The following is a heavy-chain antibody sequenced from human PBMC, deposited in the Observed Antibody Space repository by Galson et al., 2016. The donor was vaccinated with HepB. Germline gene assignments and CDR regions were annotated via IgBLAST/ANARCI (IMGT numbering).Heavy chain of an antibody. Sequence: SLRLSCATSGFTFDDYAMHWVRQAPGKGLEWVSGISWNSRSIGYADSVKGRFTMSRDNAKNSLYLQMNSLRAEDTALYFCAKDIFRALRGTLFGIYYYYGIDVWGQGTTVTVSS. CDR1: GFTFDDYA. CDR2: ISWNSRSI. J-gene: IGHJ6*02. D-gene: IGHD3-10*01. V-gene: IGHV3-9*01. CDR3: AKDIFRALRGTLFGIYYYYGIDV.